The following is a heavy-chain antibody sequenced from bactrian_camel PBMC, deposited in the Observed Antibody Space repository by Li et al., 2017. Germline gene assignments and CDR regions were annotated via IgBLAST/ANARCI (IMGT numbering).Heavy chain of an antibody. J-gene: IGHJ4*01. Sequence: VQLVESGGGSVQAGGSLRLSCAASGFAFSTYPMSCVRQAPGKEREGVAAIDSDGSTSYTDSEKGRFTISRDNYKHTVYLQMDSLKPEDTAMYYCAAGSPSSQKWCPRLDDLTFWGQGTQVTVS. D-gene: IGHD1*01. CDR3: AAGSPSSQKWCPRLDDLTF. V-gene: IGHV3S42*01. CDR1: GFAFSTYP. CDR2: IDSDGST.